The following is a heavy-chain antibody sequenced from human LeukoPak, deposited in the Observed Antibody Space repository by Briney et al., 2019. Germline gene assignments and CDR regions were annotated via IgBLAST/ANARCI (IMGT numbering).Heavy chain of an antibody. CDR1: GGSISNYY. CDR2: IYYSGST. J-gene: IGHJ4*02. D-gene: IGHD4-17*01. CDR3: ARVKYGDYLFMDY. Sequence: SETLSLTCTVSGGSISNYYWSWIRQPPGKGLEWTGSIYYSGSTYYNPSLKSRVTISVDTSKNQFSLKLSSVTAADTAVYYCARVKYGDYLFMDYWGQGTLVTVSS. V-gene: IGHV4-59*05.